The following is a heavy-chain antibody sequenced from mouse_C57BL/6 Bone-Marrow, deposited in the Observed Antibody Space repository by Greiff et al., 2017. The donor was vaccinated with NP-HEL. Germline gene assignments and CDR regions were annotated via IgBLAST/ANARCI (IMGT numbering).Heavy chain of an antibody. CDR2: IWSGGST. D-gene: IGHD2-1*01. CDR1: GFSLTSYG. CDR3: ARNPYGNSPSFYAMDY. V-gene: IGHV2-2*01. J-gene: IGHJ4*01. Sequence: QVHVKQSGPGLVQPSQSLSITCTVSGFSLTSYGVHWVRQSPGKGLEWLGVIWSGGSTDYNAAFISRLSISKDNSKSQVFFKMNSLQADDTAIYYCARNPYGNSPSFYAMDYWGQGTSVTVSS.